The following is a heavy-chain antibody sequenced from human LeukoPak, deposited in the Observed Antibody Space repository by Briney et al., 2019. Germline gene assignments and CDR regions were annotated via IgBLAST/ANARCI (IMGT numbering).Heavy chain of an antibody. CDR3: ARDRGFWSGYPYGAFDI. D-gene: IGHD3-3*01. CDR1: GGSISSYY. J-gene: IGHJ3*02. CDR2: IYTSGST. Sequence: SETLSLTCTVSGGSISSYYWSWIRQPAGKGLEWIGRIYTSGSTNYNPSLKSRVTMSVDTSKNQFSLKLSSVTAADTAVYCCARDRGFWSGYPYGAFDIWGQGTMVTVSS. V-gene: IGHV4-4*07.